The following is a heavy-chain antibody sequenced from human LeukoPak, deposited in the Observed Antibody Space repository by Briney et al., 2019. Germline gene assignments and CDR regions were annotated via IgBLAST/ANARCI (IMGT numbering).Heavy chain of an antibody. CDR3: AKTTFPTTVTPYWYFDL. D-gene: IGHD4-17*01. V-gene: IGHV3-74*01. J-gene: IGHJ2*01. CDR1: GFTFSSYW. Sequence: GGSLRLSCAASGFTFSSYWMHWVRQAPGKGLVWVSRINSDGSSTSYADSVKGRFTISRDNAKNSLYLQMNSLRAEDTALYYCAKTTFPTTVTPYWYFDLWGRGTLVTVSS. CDR2: INSDGSST.